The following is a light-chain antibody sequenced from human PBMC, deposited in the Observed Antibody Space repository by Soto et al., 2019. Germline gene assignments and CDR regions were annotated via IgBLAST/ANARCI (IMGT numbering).Light chain of an antibody. Sequence: EIVLTQSPGTLSLSPGESATLSCRASQSVSRNYLAWYQQKPGQAPRLLIYDASSRATGIPDRFSGSGSETDFTLTISRLEAEDFAVYHCQQYATSPLTFGGGTKLEIK. CDR3: QQYATSPLT. CDR1: QSVSRNY. J-gene: IGKJ4*01. V-gene: IGKV3-20*01. CDR2: DAS.